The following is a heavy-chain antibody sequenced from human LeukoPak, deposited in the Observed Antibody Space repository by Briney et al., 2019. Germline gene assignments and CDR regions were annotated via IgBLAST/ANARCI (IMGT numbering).Heavy chain of an antibody. J-gene: IGHJ4*02. V-gene: IGHV3-7*03. CDR3: ARLKYGDYPYYFDY. CDR2: IKQDGSEK. Sequence: GGSLRLSCAASGFTFSSYWMSWVRQAPGKGLEWLANIKQDGSEKYYVDSVKGRFTISRDNAKNSLYLQMNSLRAEDTAVYYCARLKYGDYPYYFDYWGQGTLVTVSS. CDR1: GFTFSSYW. D-gene: IGHD4-17*01.